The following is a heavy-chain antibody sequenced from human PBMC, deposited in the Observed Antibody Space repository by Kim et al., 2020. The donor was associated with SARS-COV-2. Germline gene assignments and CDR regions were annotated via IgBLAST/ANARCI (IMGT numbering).Heavy chain of an antibody. CDR3: ARDGGRRDKVYSYGLYYYYYYGMDV. Sequence: GGSLRLSCAASGFTFSSYAMHWVRQAPGKGLEWVAVISYDGSNKYYADSVKGRFTISRDNSKNTLYLQMNSLRAEDTAVYYCARDGGRRDKVYSYGLYYYYYYGMDVWGQGTTVTVSS. V-gene: IGHV3-30-3*01. CDR2: ISYDGSNK. J-gene: IGHJ6*02. D-gene: IGHD5-18*01. CDR1: GFTFSSYA.